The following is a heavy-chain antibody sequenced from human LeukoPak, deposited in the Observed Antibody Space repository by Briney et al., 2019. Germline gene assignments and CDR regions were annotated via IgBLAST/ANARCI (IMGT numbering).Heavy chain of an antibody. Sequence: GGSLRLSCAGSGFTFSDYAVNWVRQAPGKGLEWVSGISHRGTTTYYADSVKGRFTISRDNSENTVYLLMNSLRAEDTAVYYCAKDAMFCAGGICFSTSFDYWGQGTLVTVSS. CDR3: AKDAMFCAGGICFSTSFDY. V-gene: IGHV3-23*01. CDR1: GFTFSDYA. CDR2: ISHRGTTT. J-gene: IGHJ4*02. D-gene: IGHD2-15*01.